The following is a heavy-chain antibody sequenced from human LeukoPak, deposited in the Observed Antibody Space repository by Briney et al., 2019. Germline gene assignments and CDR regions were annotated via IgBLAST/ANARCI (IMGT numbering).Heavy chain of an antibody. CDR1: GFTFSSYA. J-gene: IGHJ4*02. CDR2: ISGSGGST. V-gene: IGHV3-23*01. Sequence: GGSLRLSCAASGFTFSSYAMSWVRQAPGKGLEWVSAISGSGGSTYYADSVKGRFTISRDNSKNTLYLQMNSLRAEDTAVYYCARAPGWGPLYSWGQGTLVTVSS. CDR3: ARAPGWGPLYS. D-gene: IGHD3-10*01.